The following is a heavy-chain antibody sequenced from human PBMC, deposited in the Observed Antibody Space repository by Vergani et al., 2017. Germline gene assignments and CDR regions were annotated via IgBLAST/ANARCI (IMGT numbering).Heavy chain of an antibody. CDR1: GFTFSSYW. Sequence: EVQLVESGGGLVQPGGSLRLSCAASGFTFSSYWMSWVRQAPGKGLEWVANIKQDGSEKYYVDSVKGRFTISRDNAKNSLYLQMNSLRAEDTAVYYCAGDNFLLVVAATYGMDVWGQGTTVTVSS. D-gene: IGHD2-15*01. J-gene: IGHJ6*02. V-gene: IGHV3-7*03. CDR3: AGDNFLLVVAATYGMDV. CDR2: IKQDGSEK.